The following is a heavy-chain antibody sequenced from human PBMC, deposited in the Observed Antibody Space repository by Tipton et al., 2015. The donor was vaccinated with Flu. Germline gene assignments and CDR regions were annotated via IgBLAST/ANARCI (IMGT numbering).Heavy chain of an antibody. D-gene: IGHD3-10*01. V-gene: IGHV5-51*01. CDR2: IYPGDSNT. CDR1: GYSFPSYW. Sequence: QLVQSGPEVKKPGESLEISCKGSGYSFPSYWIGWVRQMPGKGLEWMGIIYPGDSNTRYSPSFQGQVTISADKSISTAYLQWSSLKASDSAIFYCARHWPYGSGYPSNYYIGLDVWGQGTTVTVSS. CDR3: ARHWPYGSGYPSNYYIGLDV. J-gene: IGHJ6*02.